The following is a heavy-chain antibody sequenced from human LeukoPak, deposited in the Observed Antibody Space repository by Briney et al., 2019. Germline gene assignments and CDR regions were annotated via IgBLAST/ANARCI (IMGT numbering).Heavy chain of an antibody. CDR3: VRRDTGWNYFDY. J-gene: IGHJ4*02. CDR2: IYYTGKN. D-gene: IGHD6-19*01. CDR1: GGSINSHY. Sequence: SETLSLTCAASGGSINSHYWGWIRQPPGKGLQWIGGIYYTGKNNYNPSLKSRITISLDTSKDHLSLNLTSVLAADTAIYYCVRRDTGWNYFDYWGQGILVTVSS. V-gene: IGHV4-59*08.